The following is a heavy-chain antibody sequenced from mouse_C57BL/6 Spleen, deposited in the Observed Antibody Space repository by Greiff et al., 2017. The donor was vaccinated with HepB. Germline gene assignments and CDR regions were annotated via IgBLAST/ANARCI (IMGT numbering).Heavy chain of an antibody. J-gene: IGHJ4*01. Sequence: EVQLQQSGPELVKPGASVKISCKASGYTFTDYYMNWVKQSHGKSLEWIGDINPNNGGTSYNQKFKGKATLTVDKSSSTAYMELRSLTSEDSAVYYCARVGPSFYAMDYWGQGTSVTVSS. CDR2: INPNNGGT. CDR1: GYTFTDYY. CDR3: ARVGPSFYAMDY. V-gene: IGHV1-26*01.